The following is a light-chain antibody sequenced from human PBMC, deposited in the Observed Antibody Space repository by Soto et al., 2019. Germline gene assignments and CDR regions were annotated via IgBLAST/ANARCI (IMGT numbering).Light chain of an antibody. J-gene: IGLJ2*01. CDR2: DVS. V-gene: IGLV2-14*03. CDR1: SSDFGAYNY. CDR3: SSYTTSTSVI. Sequence: QSVLTQPASVSGSPGQSITISCTGTSSDFGAYNYVSWYQQVPGKAPKLMINDVSNRPSGVSNRFSGSKSGNTASLTISGLQTEDEADYYCSSYTTSTSVIFGGGTKLTVL.